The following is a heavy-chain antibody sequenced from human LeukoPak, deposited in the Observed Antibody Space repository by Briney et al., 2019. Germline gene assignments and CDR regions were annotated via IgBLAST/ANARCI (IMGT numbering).Heavy chain of an antibody. J-gene: IGHJ6*03. CDR3: ARRSGWYLYYYYYMDV. V-gene: IGHV4-34*01. D-gene: IGHD6-19*01. Sequence: SETLSLTCAVYGGSFSGYYWSWIRQPPGKGLECIGEINHSGSTNYNPSLKSRVTISVDTSKNQFSLKLSSVTAADTAVYYCARRSGWYLYYYYYMDVWGKGTTVTVSS. CDR1: GGSFSGYY. CDR2: INHSGST.